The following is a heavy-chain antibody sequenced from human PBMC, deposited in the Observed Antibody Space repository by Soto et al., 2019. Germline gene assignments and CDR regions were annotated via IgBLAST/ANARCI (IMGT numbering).Heavy chain of an antibody. CDR2: IYYSGST. CDR3: ARGEIQLWFAPVFDC. CDR1: GGSISSGDYC. J-gene: IGHJ4*02. Sequence: PSETLSLTCTVSGGSISSGDYCWSWIRQPPGKGLEWIGYIYYSGSTYYNPSLKSRVTISVDTSKNQFSLKLSSVTAADTAVYYCARGEIQLWFAPVFDCWGQGTLVTVSS. D-gene: IGHD5-18*01. V-gene: IGHV4-30-4*01.